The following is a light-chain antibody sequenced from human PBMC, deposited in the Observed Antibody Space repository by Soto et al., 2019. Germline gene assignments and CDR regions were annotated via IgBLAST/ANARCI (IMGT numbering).Light chain of an antibody. CDR3: QTWGTGIQV. Sequence: QLVLTQSPSASASLGASVKLTCTLSSGHSSYAIAWHQQQPEKGPRYLMNLNSDGSHSKGDRIPDRFSGSSSGAVRYLTISSLQSEDEADYYCQTWGTGIQVFGGGTQLTVL. CDR2: LNSDGSH. V-gene: IGLV4-69*01. CDR1: SGHSSYA. J-gene: IGLJ3*02.